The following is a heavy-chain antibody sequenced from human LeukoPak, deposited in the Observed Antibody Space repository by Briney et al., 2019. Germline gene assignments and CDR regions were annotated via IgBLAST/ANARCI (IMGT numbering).Heavy chain of an antibody. D-gene: IGHD1-26*01. CDR2: ISSSGSTI. J-gene: IGHJ4*02. V-gene: IGHV3-48*03. CDR1: GFTFSSYE. CDR3: ARGDSGSYYFDY. Sequence: GGSLRLSCAASGFTFSSYEMNWVRQAPGKGLEWVSYISSSGSTIYYADSVKGRFTIPRDNAKNSLYLQMNSLRAEDTAVYYCARGDSGSYYFDYWGQGTLVTVSS.